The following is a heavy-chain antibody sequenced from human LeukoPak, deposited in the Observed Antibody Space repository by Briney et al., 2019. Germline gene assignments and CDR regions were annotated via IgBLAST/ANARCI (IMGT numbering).Heavy chain of an antibody. D-gene: IGHD5-18*01. CDR1: GGTFSSYA. CDR3: ASPQDGREYSYGYHYYYGMDV. J-gene: IGHJ6*02. V-gene: IGHV1-69*13. CDR2: IIPIFGTA. Sequence: GASVKVSCKASGGTFSSYAISWVRQAPGQGLEWMGGIIPIFGTANYAQKFQGRVTITADESTSTAYMELSSLRSEDTAVYYCASPQDGREYSYGYHYYYGMDVWGQGTTVTVSS.